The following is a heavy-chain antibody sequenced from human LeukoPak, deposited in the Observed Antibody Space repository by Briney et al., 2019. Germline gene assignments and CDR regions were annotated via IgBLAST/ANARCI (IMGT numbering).Heavy chain of an antibody. CDR3: ATPLDHYDYSGYHQGGD. CDR2: IKGDGSQK. CDR1: GFIFSSHW. Sequence: GSLRLSCAASGFIFSSHWMTWVRQAPGKGPEWVANIKGDGSQKNYVDSVKGRFTISRDNAKNSLFLQMNSLRAEDTAVYYCATPLDHYDYSGYHQGGDWGQGTLVTVSS. V-gene: IGHV3-7*03. J-gene: IGHJ4*02. D-gene: IGHD3-22*01.